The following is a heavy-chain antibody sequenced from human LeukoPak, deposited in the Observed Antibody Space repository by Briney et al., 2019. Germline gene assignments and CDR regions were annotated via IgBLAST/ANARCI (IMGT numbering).Heavy chain of an antibody. CDR1: GFTFSDYY. J-gene: IGHJ4*02. D-gene: IGHD3-10*01. Sequence: GGSLRLSCAASGFTFSDYYMSWIRQTPGKGLEWVSYISAGGTTMDYAKSVKGRFTISRDNAKDSLYLQMNSLEAEDTAVYYCAKGHTYGMIWGQGTLVTVSS. V-gene: IGHV3-11*01. CDR2: ISAGGTTM. CDR3: AKGHTYGMI.